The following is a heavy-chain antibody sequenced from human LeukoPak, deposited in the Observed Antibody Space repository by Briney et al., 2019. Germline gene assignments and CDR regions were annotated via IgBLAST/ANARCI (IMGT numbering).Heavy chain of an antibody. J-gene: IGHJ3*02. V-gene: IGHV3-30*04. CDR2: ILYDGSNK. CDR3: ARDGVLRYFDWLVGDAFDI. CDR1: GFTFSSYA. Sequence: GGSLRLSCAASGFTFSSYAMHWVRQAPGKGLERVAVILYDGSNKYYADSVKGRFTISRDNSKNTLYLQMNSLRAEDTAVYYCARDGVLRYFDWLVGDAFDIWGQGTMVTVSS. D-gene: IGHD3-9*01.